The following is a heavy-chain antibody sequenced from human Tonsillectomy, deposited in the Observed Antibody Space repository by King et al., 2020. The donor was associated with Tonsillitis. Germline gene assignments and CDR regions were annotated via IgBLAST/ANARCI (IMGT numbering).Heavy chain of an antibody. CDR3: AKDSCSGGSCYSDYSGMDV. J-gene: IGHJ6*02. Sequence: VQLVESGGGVVQPGRSLRLSCAASGFTFSSYGMHWVRQAPGKGLEWVAVISYDGSNKYYADSVKGRFTISRDNSKNTLYLQMNSLRAEDTAVYYCAKDSCSGGSCYSDYSGMDVWGQGTTVTVSS. CDR1: GFTFSSYG. CDR2: ISYDGSNK. D-gene: IGHD2-15*01. V-gene: IGHV3-30*18.